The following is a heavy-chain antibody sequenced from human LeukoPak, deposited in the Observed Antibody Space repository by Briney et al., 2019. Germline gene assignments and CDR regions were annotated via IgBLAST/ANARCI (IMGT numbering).Heavy chain of an antibody. CDR2: INSKTDGETT. J-gene: IGHJ4*02. D-gene: IGHD3-16*01. Sequence: GGSLRLSCAASGFTFSNAWMSWVRQAPGKGLEWVGRINSKTDGETTNYAAHVKGRFTISTDNSKNTLYLQMNSLKTEDTAVYYCTTRYHYSDYWGQGTLVTVSS. CDR1: GFTFSNAW. CDR3: TTRYHYSDY. V-gene: IGHV3-15*01.